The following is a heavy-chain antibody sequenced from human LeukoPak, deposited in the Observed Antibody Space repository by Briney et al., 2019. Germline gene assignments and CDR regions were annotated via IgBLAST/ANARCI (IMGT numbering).Heavy chain of an antibody. D-gene: IGHD2/OR15-2a*01. CDR3: ARAARFFSYVDY. CDR1: GYTFTGYY. CDR2: INPNSGGT. V-gene: IGHV1-2*02. J-gene: IGHJ4*02. Sequence: ASVKVSCKASGYTFTGYYIHWVRQAPGQGLEWMGWINPNSGGTNYAQKFQGRVTMTRDTSISTAYMELSRLRSDDTAVYYCARAARFFSYVDYWGQGSLVTVSS.